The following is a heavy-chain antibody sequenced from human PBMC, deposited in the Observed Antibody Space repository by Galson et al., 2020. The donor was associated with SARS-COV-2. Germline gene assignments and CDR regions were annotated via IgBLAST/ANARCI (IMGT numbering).Heavy chain of an antibody. D-gene: IGHD3-10*01. V-gene: IGHV4-39*01. Sequence: SQTLSLTCAVSGVSISSSNYYWDWIRQPPGKGLEWIGTIYYSGYTSYNPSLKSRVTMSVDTSTNQFSLKLKSVTAADTAVYYCARREGFGEPPGDYWGQGTLVTVSS. J-gene: IGHJ4*02. CDR2: IYYSGYT. CDR1: GVSISSSNYY. CDR3: ARREGFGEPPGDY.